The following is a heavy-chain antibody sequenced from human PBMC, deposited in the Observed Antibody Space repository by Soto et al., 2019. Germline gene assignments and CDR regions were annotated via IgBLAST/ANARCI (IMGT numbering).Heavy chain of an antibody. Sequence: SETLSLTCTVSGVSIHNSHSFWGWIRQPPGKGLEFIGTVYYSGGAHYNSSLKSRVTISVDTANNQVSLMMRSLTAADTAVYYCGRVVEGATRHTDLDSWGQGTLVT. CDR3: GRVVEGATRHTDLDS. D-gene: IGHD2-21*01. CDR1: GVSIHNSHSF. J-gene: IGHJ5*01. V-gene: IGHV4-39*01. CDR2: VYYSGGA.